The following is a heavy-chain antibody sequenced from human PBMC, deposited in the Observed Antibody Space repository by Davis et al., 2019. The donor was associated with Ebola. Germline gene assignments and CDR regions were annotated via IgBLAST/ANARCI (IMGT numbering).Heavy chain of an antibody. CDR1: GGSVSSGAYY. Sequence: TLSLTCTVSGGSVSSGAYYWSWLRQPPGKALEWLARIDWNDDTYYATSLKTRLTISKVTSKTPVVLTMTNMDPVDTATYYCARTVLMVYAAHGMDVWGQGTTVTVSS. CDR2: IDWNDDT. V-gene: IGHV2-70*11. D-gene: IGHD2-8*01. CDR3: ARTVLMVYAAHGMDV. J-gene: IGHJ6*02.